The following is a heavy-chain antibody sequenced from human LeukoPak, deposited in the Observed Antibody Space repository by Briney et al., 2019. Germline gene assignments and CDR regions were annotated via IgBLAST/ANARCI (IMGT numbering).Heavy chain of an antibody. CDR3: ARHRSIVGATGGFDI. CDR1: GGSISSYY. J-gene: IGHJ3*02. D-gene: IGHD1-26*01. Sequence: PSETLSLTCTVSGGSISSYYWSWIRQSPGKGLEWIGYIYYSGSTNYKPSLESRLTISVDTSKNQFSLKLSSVTAADTAVYYCARHRSIVGATGGFDIWGQWTIVTVSS. V-gene: IGHV4-59*08. CDR2: IYYSGST.